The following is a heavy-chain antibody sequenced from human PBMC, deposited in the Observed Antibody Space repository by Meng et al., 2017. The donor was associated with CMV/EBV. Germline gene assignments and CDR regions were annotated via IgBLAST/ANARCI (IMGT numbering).Heavy chain of an antibody. CDR2: IYPGDSDT. Sequence: KVSCKGSGYSFTSYWIGWVRQMPGKGLEWMGIIYPGDSDTRYSPSFQGQVTISADKSISTAYLQWISLKASDTAMYYCARGLIAARRGLFDYWGQGTLVTVSS. CDR1: GYSFTSYW. V-gene: IGHV5-51*01. D-gene: IGHD6-6*01. J-gene: IGHJ4*02. CDR3: ARGLIAARRGLFDY.